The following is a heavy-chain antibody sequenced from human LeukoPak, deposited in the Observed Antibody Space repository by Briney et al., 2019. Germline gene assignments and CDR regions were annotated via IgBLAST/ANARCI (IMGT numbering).Heavy chain of an antibody. Sequence: KAGGSLRLSCAASGFTFSSYSMNWVRQAPGKGLEWVSSISSSSSYIYYADSVKGRFTISRDNAKNSLYLQMNSLRAEDTAVYYCARDSSSWYLLDYWGQGTLVTVSS. D-gene: IGHD6-13*01. CDR2: ISSSSSYI. V-gene: IGHV3-21*01. CDR1: GFTFSSYS. CDR3: ARDSSSWYLLDY. J-gene: IGHJ4*02.